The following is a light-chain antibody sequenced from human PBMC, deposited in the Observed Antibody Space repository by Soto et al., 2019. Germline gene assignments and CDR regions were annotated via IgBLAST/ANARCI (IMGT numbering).Light chain of an antibody. CDR3: QQNNNWPPWT. Sequence: EIVMTQSPATLAVSPGDTATLSCRASQSLGGNLAWYQQKPGQAPRLLIFRASSRATGVPARFSASGSGTEFTLTISGLQSEDFAVYYCQQNNNWPPWTFGPGTRVEIK. CDR1: QSLGGN. V-gene: IGKV3-15*01. CDR2: RAS. J-gene: IGKJ1*01.